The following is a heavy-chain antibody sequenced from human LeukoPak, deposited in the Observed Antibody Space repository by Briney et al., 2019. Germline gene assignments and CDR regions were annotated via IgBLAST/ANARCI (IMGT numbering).Heavy chain of an antibody. V-gene: IGHV4-34*01. J-gene: IGHJ3*02. CDR1: GGSFSGYY. Sequence: PSETLSLTCAVYGGSFSGYYWSWIRQPPGKGLEWIGEINHSGSTNYNPSLKSRVTISVDTSKNQFSLKLSSVTAADTAVYYCARVAVAVRYHDAFDIWGQGTTVTVSS. D-gene: IGHD6-19*01. CDR3: ARVAVAVRYHDAFDI. CDR2: INHSGST.